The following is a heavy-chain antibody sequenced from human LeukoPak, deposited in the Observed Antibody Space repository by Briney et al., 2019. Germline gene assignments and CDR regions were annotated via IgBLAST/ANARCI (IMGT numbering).Heavy chain of an antibody. V-gene: IGHV3-23*01. D-gene: IGHD4-17*01. CDR1: GFTFSSYA. CDR3: ANTVTTDPWGMDV. Sequence: GGSLRLSCAASGFTFSSYAMSWVRQAPGKGLEWVSAISGSGGSKYYADSVKGRFTISRDNTKNTLYLQMNSLRAEDTAVYYCANTVTTDPWGMDVWGQGTTVTVSS. CDR2: ISGSGGSK. J-gene: IGHJ6*02.